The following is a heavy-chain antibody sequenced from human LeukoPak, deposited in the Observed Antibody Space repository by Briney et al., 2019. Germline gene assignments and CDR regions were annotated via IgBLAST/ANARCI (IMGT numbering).Heavy chain of an antibody. CDR1: GGSISSGSYY. CDR3: ARESPSSWYYYYMDV. D-gene: IGHD6-13*01. V-gene: IGHV4-61*02. CDR2: IYTSGST. J-gene: IGHJ6*03. Sequence: SETLSLTCTVSGGSISSGSYYWSWIRQPAGKGLEWIGRIYTSGSTNYNPSLKSRVTISIDTSMNQFSLKLSSVTAADTAVYYCARESPSSWYYYYMDVWGKGTTVTISS.